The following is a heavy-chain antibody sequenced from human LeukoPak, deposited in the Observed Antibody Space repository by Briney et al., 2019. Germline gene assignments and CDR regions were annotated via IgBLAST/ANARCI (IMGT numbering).Heavy chain of an antibody. CDR2: IYPGDSAT. J-gene: IGHJ4*02. CDR3: ARRIGYYYDSSGYFFDY. Sequence: GESLKISCKGSGYSFTSYWIGWVRHMPGKGLEWMGIIYPGDSATRYSPSFQGQVTISADKSISTAYLQRSSLKASDTAMYYCARRIGYYYDSSGYFFDYWGQGTLVTVSS. D-gene: IGHD3-22*01. V-gene: IGHV5-51*01. CDR1: GYSFTSYW.